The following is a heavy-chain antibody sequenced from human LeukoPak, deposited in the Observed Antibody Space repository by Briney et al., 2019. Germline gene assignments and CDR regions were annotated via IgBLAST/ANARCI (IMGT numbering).Heavy chain of an antibody. D-gene: IGHD6-19*01. CDR2: ISSSNSYI. Sequence: GSLRLSCAASGFTFSSYSMNWVRQAPGKGLEWVSSISSSNSYIYNADSVKGRFTISRDNAKNSLYLQMNSLRAEDTAVYYCARDQGLLVVAGRFGYWGQGTLVTVSS. J-gene: IGHJ4*02. CDR1: GFTFSSYS. V-gene: IGHV3-21*01. CDR3: ARDQGLLVVAGRFGY.